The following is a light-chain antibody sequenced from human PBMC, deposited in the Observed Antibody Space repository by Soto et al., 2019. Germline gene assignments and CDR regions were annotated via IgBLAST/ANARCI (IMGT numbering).Light chain of an antibody. Sequence: QSVLTQPLSVSAAPGQKVTISCSGSSSNIGNNYVSWYQQLPGTAPKLLIYANNKRPSGIPDRLSGSKSGTSATLGITGLQTGDEADYYCGTWDSSLSAVVFGGGTKLTVL. J-gene: IGLJ2*01. CDR2: ANN. CDR3: GTWDSSLSAVV. CDR1: SSNIGNNY. V-gene: IGLV1-51*01.